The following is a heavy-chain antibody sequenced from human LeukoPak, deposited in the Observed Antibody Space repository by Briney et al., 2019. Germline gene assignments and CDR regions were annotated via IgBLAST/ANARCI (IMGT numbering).Heavy chain of an antibody. CDR1: GFTFSSYA. V-gene: IGHV3-23*01. J-gene: IGHJ6*03. D-gene: IGHD3-9*01. CDR2: ISGSGGST. Sequence: QAGGSLRLSYAASGFTFSSYAMSWVRQAPGKGLEWVSAISGSGGSTYYADSVKGRFTISRDNAKNSLYLQMNSLRAEDTAVYYCASLDDILTGYYNESLTRPTITYMDVWGKGTTVTISS. CDR3: ASLDDILTGYYNESLTRPTITYMDV.